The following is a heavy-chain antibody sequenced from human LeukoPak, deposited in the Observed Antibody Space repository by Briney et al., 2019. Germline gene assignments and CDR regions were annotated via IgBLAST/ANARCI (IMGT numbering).Heavy chain of an antibody. D-gene: IGHD3-10*01. J-gene: IGHJ5*02. CDR2: ISGSGGST. V-gene: IGHV3-23*01. CDR3: AKLMVRGVISDNWFDP. Sequence: AGGSLRLSCAASGFTFSSYAMSWVRQAPGKGLEWVSAISGSGGSTNYADSVKGRFTISRDNSKNTLYLQMNSLRAEDTAVYYCAKLMVRGVISDNWFDPWGQGTLVTVSS. CDR1: GFTFSSYA.